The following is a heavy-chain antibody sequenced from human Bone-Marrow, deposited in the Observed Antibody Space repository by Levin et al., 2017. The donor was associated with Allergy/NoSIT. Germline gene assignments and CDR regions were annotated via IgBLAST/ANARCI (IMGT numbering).Heavy chain of an antibody. CDR3: ARGEPTYPDPSNYYYYGMDV. CDR1: GYTFTSYD. J-gene: IGHJ6*02. D-gene: IGHD1-14*01. CDR2: MNPNSGNT. V-gene: IGHV1-8*01. Sequence: PMASVKVSCKASGYTFTSYDINWVRQATGQGLEWMGWMNPNSGNTGYAQKFQGRVTMTRNTSISTAYMELSSLRSEDTAVYYCARGEPTYPDPSNYYYYGMDVWGQGTTVTVSS.